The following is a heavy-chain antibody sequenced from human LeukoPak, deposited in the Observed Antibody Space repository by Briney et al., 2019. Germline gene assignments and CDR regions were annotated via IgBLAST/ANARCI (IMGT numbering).Heavy chain of an antibody. CDR2: IRYDGSNK. CDR3: AKELLAYCGGDCYYLDY. Sequence: GGSLRLSCAASGFTFSSYGMHWVRQAPGKGLEWVAFIRYDGSNKYYADSVKGRFTISRDNSKNTLYLQMNSLRAEDTAVYYCAKELLAYCGGDCYYLDYWRQGTLVTVSS. D-gene: IGHD2-21*01. CDR1: GFTFSSYG. J-gene: IGHJ4*02. V-gene: IGHV3-30*02.